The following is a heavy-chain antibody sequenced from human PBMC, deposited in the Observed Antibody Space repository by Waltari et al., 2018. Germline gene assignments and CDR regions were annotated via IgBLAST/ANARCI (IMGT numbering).Heavy chain of an antibody. Sequence: QVQLQQWGAGLLKPSETLSLTCAVYGGSFSGYYWCWIRQPPGKGLEWVAVISYDGSNKYYADSVKGRFTISRDNSKNTLYLQMNSLRAEDTAVYYCARDATIHDAFDIWGQGTMVTVSS. CDR3: ARDATIHDAFDI. J-gene: IGHJ3*02. V-gene: IGHV3-30-3*01. CDR1: GGSFSGYY. CDR2: ISYDGSNK. D-gene: IGHD1-26*01.